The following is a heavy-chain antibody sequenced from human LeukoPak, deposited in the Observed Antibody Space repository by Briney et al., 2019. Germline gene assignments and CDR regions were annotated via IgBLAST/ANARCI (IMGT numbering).Heavy chain of an antibody. J-gene: IGHJ4*02. V-gene: IGHV3-23*01. Sequence: PGGSLRLSCAVSGITLSNYGMSWVRQTPGKGLEWVAGISDSGGRTSYADSVKGRFTISRDNPKNTLYLQMNSLRAEDTAVYFCAKRGVVIRVILVGFHKEAQYFDSWGQGALVTVSS. CDR1: GITLSNYG. D-gene: IGHD3-22*01. CDR3: AKRGVVIRVILVGFHKEAQYFDS. CDR2: ISDSGGRT.